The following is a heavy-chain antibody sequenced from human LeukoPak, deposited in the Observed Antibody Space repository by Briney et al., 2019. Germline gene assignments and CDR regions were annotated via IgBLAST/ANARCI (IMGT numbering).Heavy chain of an antibody. CDR2: IYYSGST. Sequence: PSETLSLTCTVSGGSISSGGYYWSWIRQHPGKGLEWIGYIYYSGSTYYNPSLKSRVTISVDTSKNQFSLKLSSVTAADTAVYYCAMQGEGYYYGMDVWGQGTTVTVSS. V-gene: IGHV4-31*03. J-gene: IGHJ6*02. CDR3: AMQGEGYYYGMDV. D-gene: IGHD1-26*01. CDR1: GGSISSGGYY.